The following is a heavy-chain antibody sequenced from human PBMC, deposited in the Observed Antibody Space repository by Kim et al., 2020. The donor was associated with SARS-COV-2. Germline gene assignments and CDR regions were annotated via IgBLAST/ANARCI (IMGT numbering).Heavy chain of an antibody. V-gene: IGHV4-39*07. J-gene: IGHJ4*01. CDR3: ARVLAAARSMYYFDS. D-gene: IGHD6-13*01. CDR2: IFFGGTT. Sequence: SETLSLTCSVSGDSISTYSYYWAWIRQPPGKGLEWIGSIFFGGTTYDNPSLKSRVTISVDTSKNQFSLKLDSVTAADTAVYYCARVLAAARSMYYFDSWGHGTLVTVSS. CDR1: GDSISTYSYY.